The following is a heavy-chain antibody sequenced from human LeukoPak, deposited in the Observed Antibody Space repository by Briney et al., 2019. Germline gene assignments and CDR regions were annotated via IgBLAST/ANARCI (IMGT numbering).Heavy chain of an antibody. CDR2: ISYDGSNR. Sequence: QTGRSLRLSCAASGFTFSSYAMHWVRQAPGKGLEWVALISYDGSNRYYADSVKGRFTISRDNSNNMSFLQMNSLRAEDTAVYYCAREVVDYVWGSYRPRVFDYWGQGTLVTVSS. J-gene: IGHJ4*02. CDR3: AREVVDYVWGSYRPRVFDY. D-gene: IGHD3-16*02. CDR1: GFTFSSYA. V-gene: IGHV3-30-3*01.